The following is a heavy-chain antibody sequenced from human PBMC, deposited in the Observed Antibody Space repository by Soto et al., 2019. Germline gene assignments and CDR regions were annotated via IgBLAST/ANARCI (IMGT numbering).Heavy chain of an antibody. D-gene: IGHD2-21*02. V-gene: IGHV3-9*01. Sequence: PGGSLRLSCAASGFTFDDYAMHWVRQAPGKGLEWVSGISWNSGSIGYADSVKGRFTISRDNAKNSLYLQMNSLRAEDTALYYCAKVYCGGDCYSPYFDYWGQGTLVTVSS. J-gene: IGHJ4*02. CDR2: ISWNSGSI. CDR1: GFTFDDYA. CDR3: AKVYCGGDCYSPYFDY.